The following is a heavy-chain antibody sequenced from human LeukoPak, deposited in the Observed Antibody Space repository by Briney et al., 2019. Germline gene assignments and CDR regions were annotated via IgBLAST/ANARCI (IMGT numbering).Heavy chain of an antibody. CDR2: ISAYNGNT. J-gene: IGHJ4*02. D-gene: IGHD6-19*01. CDR1: GYTFTSYG. CDR3: AREDSSGWYGRFDY. Sequence: ASVKVSCKASGYTFTSYGISWVRQAPGQGLEWMGWISAYNGNTNYAQKLQGRVTMTTDTSTSTAYMELRSLRSEDTAVYYCAREDSSGWYGRFDYWGQGTLVTVSS. V-gene: IGHV1-18*01.